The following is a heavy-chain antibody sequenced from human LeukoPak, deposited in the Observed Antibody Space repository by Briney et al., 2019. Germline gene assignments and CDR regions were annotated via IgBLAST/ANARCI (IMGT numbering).Heavy chain of an antibody. CDR1: GFTFSSYG. CDR3: ARVVVAPHYYYYYGMDV. D-gene: IGHD2-15*01. V-gene: IGHV3-33*01. Sequence: GGSLRLSCAASGFTFSSYGMHWVRQAPGKGLEWVAVIWYDGSNKYYADSVKGRFTISRDNSKNTLYLQMNSLRAEDTAVYYCARVVVAPHYYYYYGMDVWGQGTTVTVSS. CDR2: IWYDGSNK. J-gene: IGHJ6*02.